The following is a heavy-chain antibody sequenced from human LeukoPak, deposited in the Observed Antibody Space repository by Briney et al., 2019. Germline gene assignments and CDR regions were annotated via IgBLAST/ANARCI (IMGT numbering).Heavy chain of an antibody. CDR3: AKDLHRHGTLWWSSLGY. J-gene: IGHJ4*02. CDR1: GFTFDDYA. V-gene: IGHV3-9*03. D-gene: IGHD2-21*01. Sequence: GGSLRLSCAASGFTFDDYAMHWVRQAPGKGLEWVSGISWNSGSIGYADSVKGRFTISRDNAKNSLYLQMNSLRAEDMALYYCAKDLHRHGTLWWSSLGYWGQGTLVTVSS. CDR2: ISWNSGSI.